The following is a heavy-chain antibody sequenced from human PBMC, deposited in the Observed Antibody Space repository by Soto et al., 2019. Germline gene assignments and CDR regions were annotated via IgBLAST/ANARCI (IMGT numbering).Heavy chain of an antibody. V-gene: IGHV4-4*02. J-gene: IGHJ5*02. CDR1: GGSISSSNW. Sequence: PSETLSLTCGVSGGSISSSNWWSWVRQSPGKGLEYIGEISHSGSTNYHPSLKSRVTISVDKSKNQFSLKLSSVTAADTAVYYCARLAYSSGSTVWFDPWGQGTLVTVSS. D-gene: IGHD6-19*01. CDR3: ARLAYSSGSTVWFDP. CDR2: ISHSGST.